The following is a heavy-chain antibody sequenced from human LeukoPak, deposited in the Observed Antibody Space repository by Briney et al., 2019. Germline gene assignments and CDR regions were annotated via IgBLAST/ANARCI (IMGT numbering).Heavy chain of an antibody. CDR1: GFIFSSYS. D-gene: IGHD4/OR15-4a*01. V-gene: IGHV3-48*01. J-gene: IGHJ4*02. CDR3: ARRAGAYSHPYDF. CDR2: ISSSTSTI. Sequence: GGSLRLSCAASGFIFSSYSMNWVRLAPGKGLEWVSYISSSTSTIYYADSVKGRFTISRDNAKKSLYLQMNSLRAEDTAVYYCARRAGAYSHPYDFWGQGTLVTVSS.